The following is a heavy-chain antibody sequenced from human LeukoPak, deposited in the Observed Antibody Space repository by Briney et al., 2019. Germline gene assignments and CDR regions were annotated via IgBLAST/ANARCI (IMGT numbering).Heavy chain of an antibody. J-gene: IGHJ5*02. CDR2: IYYSGDT. V-gene: IGHV4-59*01. D-gene: IGHD3-10*01. Sequence: PSETLSLTCTVSVGAIAGCSWSWIRQPPGKGLEWIGYIYYSGDTNYNPSLQSRVTVSVDTSKNQFSLKLTSVTAADTAVYYCVRGPYGSGISNWFDPWGQGTLVIVSS. CDR3: VRGPYGSGISNWFDP. CDR1: VGAIAGCS.